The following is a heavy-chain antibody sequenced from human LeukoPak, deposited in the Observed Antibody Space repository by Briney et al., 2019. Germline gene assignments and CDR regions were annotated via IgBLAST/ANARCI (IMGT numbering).Heavy chain of an antibody. V-gene: IGHV4-59*08. CDR1: GGSISGLY. Sequence: SETLSLTCAVSGGSISGLYWSWIRQPPGKGLEWIGFIYSSGTTYYNPSLKSRVTIAIDMSSNQFSLKLSSVTAADTAVYYCARHSGNYYDFDYWGQGTLVTVSS. J-gene: IGHJ4*02. CDR3: ARHSGNYYDFDY. CDR2: IYSSGTT. D-gene: IGHD1-26*01.